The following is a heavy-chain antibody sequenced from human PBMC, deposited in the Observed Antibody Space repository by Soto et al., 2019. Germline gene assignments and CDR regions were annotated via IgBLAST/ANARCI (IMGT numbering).Heavy chain of an antibody. CDR3: AREGYTGYHTPRWFDP. D-gene: IGHD5-12*01. J-gene: IGHJ5*02. CDR1: GGSISSGGYY. Sequence: PSETLSLTCTVSGGSISSGGYYWSWIRQHPGKGLEWIGYIYYSGSTYYNPSLKSRVTISVDTSKNQFSLKLSSVTAADTAVYYCAREGYTGYHTPRWFDPWGQGTLVTVSS. CDR2: IYYSGST. V-gene: IGHV4-31*03.